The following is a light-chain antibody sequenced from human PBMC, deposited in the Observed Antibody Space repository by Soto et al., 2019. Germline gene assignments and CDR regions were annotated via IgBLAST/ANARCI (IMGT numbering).Light chain of an antibody. CDR1: SSDVGAYNY. CDR2: EVN. Sequence: QSVLTQPASASGSPGQSITISCTGTSSDVGAYNYVSWYQQHPGKAPKLMIYEVNSRPSGVSNRFSGSKSGITASLTISGLQAEDEGDYYCSSYASTSTAVFGTGTKVTVL. J-gene: IGLJ1*01. CDR3: SSYASTSTAV. V-gene: IGLV2-14*01.